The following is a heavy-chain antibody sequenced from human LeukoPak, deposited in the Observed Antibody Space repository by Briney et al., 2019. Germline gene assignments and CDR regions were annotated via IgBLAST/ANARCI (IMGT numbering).Heavy chain of an antibody. J-gene: IGHJ4*02. D-gene: IGHD5-24*01. CDR2: ISGSGGSI. CDR1: GFTFSGYT. Sequence: GGSLRLSCTASGFTFSGYTISWVRQAPGKGLEWVSGISGSGGSIRYADSVKGRFIISRDNSKNTLYLQMNSLRAEDTAVYYCAKGGDGYNYYFDYWGQETLVTVSS. V-gene: IGHV3-23*01. CDR3: AKGGDGYNYYFDY.